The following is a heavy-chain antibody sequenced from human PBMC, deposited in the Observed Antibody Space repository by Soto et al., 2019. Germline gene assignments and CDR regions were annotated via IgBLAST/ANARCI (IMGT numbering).Heavy chain of an antibody. CDR1: GFTFSSYS. V-gene: IGHV3-21*01. D-gene: IGHD2-15*01. CDR3: ARACSGGSCYLREDYYGMDV. J-gene: IGHJ6*02. CDR2: ISSSSSYI. Sequence: SLRLSCAASGFTFSSYSMNWVRQAPGKGLEWVSSISSSSSYIYYADSVKGRFTISRDNAKNSLYLQMNSLRAEDTAVYYCARACSGGSCYLREDYYGMDVWGQGTTVTVSS.